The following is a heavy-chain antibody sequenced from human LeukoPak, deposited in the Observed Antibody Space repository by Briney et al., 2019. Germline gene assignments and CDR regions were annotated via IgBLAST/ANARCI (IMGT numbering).Heavy chain of an antibody. D-gene: IGHD1-26*01. J-gene: IGHJ4*02. Sequence: GGSLRLSCAASGFSFDTYTMSWVRQAPGKGLEWVSSIYGSGVSTFYADSVQGRFTISRDNFQNTLSLQMNNLRADDTAIYYCAKDLGLSVGSTPFDYWGQGTLVTVSS. CDR1: GFSFDTYT. CDR3: AKDLGLSVGSTPFDY. CDR2: IYGSGVST. V-gene: IGHV3-23*01.